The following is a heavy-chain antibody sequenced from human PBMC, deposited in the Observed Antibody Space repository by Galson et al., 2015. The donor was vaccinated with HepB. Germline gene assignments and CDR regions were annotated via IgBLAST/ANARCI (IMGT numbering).Heavy chain of an antibody. J-gene: IGHJ3*02. V-gene: IGHV1-69*04. D-gene: IGHD1-1*01. Sequence: SVKVSCKASGGTFSSYTISWVRQAPGQGLEWMGRIIPILAVGDYAQKFQGRVTITADKSTGTAYMELSSLRSEDTAVYYCARETDRAFDIWGQGTMVTVSS. CDR3: ARETDRAFDI. CDR2: IIPILAVG. CDR1: GGTFSSYT.